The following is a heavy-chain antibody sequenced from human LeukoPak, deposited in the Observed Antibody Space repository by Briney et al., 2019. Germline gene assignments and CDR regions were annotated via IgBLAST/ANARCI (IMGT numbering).Heavy chain of an antibody. CDR1: GFTFSDYY. J-gene: IGHJ1*01. CDR2: ISGSGGYT. Sequence: GGSLRLSCAASGFTFSDYYMSWIRQAPGKGLEWLASISGSGGYTNYADSVKGRFTISRDNTKNSLYLQMNSLRAEDTAVYYCARSAIAAAGNAEYFQYWGQGTLVAVSS. CDR3: ARSAIAAAGNAEYFQY. D-gene: IGHD6-13*01. V-gene: IGHV3-11*03.